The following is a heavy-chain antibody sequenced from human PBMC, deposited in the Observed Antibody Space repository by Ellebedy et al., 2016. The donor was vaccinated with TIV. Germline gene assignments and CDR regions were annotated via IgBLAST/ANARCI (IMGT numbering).Heavy chain of an antibody. CDR3: ARLIEHSIHGMDV. CDR1: GYTFNAYH. D-gene: IGHD2/OR15-2a*01. J-gene: IGHJ6*02. CDR2: FNPNSGDI. Sequence: ASVKVSCKTSGYTFNAYHIHWVRQAPGQGLESMGWFNPNSGDIKYAQKFQGRVTMTRDTSISTVYMELSNLTPGDTAMYYCARLIEHSIHGMDVWGQGTTVTVSS. V-gene: IGHV1-2*02.